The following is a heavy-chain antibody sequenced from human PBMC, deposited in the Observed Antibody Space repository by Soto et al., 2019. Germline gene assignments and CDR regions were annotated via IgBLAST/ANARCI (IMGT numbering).Heavy chain of an antibody. Sequence: QVQLVQSGAEVKKPASSVKVSCKASGGTFSSYAISWVRQAPGQGLEWMGGIIPIFGTANYAQKFQGRVTITADESTSTAYMELSSLRSEDTAVYYCARSSGGRWPPYYYGMDVWGQGTTVTVSS. CDR1: GGTFSSYA. CDR3: ARSSGGRWPPYYYGMDV. J-gene: IGHJ6*02. D-gene: IGHD2-15*01. CDR2: IIPIFGTA. V-gene: IGHV1-69*01.